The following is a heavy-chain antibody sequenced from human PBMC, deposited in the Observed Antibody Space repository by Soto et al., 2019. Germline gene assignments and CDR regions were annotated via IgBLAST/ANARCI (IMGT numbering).Heavy chain of an antibody. CDR1: GDTFTNFG. Sequence: ASVKVSCKTSGDTFTNFGLSCVRQAPGQGLEWMGWIATYNSNKNYAQKFQGRLTLTTDTSTSTGYMELNSLRAEDTAVYYCAKEDYDILRRVPLTHYWGQGTLVTVSS. J-gene: IGHJ4*02. CDR2: IATYNSNK. D-gene: IGHD3-9*01. V-gene: IGHV1-18*01. CDR3: AKEDYDILRRVPLTHY.